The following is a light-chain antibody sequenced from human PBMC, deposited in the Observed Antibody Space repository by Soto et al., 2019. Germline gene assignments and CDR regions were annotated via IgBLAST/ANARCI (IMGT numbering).Light chain of an antibody. J-gene: IGKJ1*01. Sequence: IQLTQSPSFLSASVGDRVKINCRAGQGISSYLAWYQQKPGKAPKLLIYAASTLQSGVPSRFSGSGSGTEFTLTISSLQPEDFATYYCQQLNSYPRTFGQGTKVDI. CDR3: QQLNSYPRT. CDR2: AAS. CDR1: QGISSY. V-gene: IGKV1-9*01.